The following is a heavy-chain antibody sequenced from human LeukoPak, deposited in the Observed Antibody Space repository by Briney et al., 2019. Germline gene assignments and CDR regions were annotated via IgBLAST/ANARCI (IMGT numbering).Heavy chain of an antibody. Sequence: GGSLRLSCAASGFTFRSFAMSWVRQAPGKGLKWVSGISGSGGSTYYADSVKGRFTISRDNSKNTLYLQMNSLRAEDTAVYYCAKSDKYYYDSSDYWGQGTLVTVSS. CDR2: ISGSGGST. V-gene: IGHV3-23*01. D-gene: IGHD3-22*01. J-gene: IGHJ4*02. CDR1: GFTFRSFA. CDR3: AKSDKYYYDSSDY.